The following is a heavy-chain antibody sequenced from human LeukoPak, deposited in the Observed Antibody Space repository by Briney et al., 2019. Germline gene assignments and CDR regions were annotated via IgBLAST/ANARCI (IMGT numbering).Heavy chain of an antibody. J-gene: IGHJ4*02. CDR2: SNSDGRIT. CDR1: GFTFSNYW. V-gene: IGHV3-74*01. Sequence: GGSLRLSCAASGFTFSNYWMHWVRQAPGKGLVWVARSNSDGRITNYADSVKGRFTISRDNAKNTLYLQMNSLGAEDTAVYYCARGVVEMATLAYFDYWGQGTLVTVSS. D-gene: IGHD5-24*01. CDR3: ARGVVEMATLAYFDY.